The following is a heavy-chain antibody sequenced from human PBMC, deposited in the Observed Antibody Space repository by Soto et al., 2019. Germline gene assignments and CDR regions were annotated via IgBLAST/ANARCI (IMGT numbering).Heavy chain of an antibody. CDR2: ISAYNGNT. V-gene: IGHV1-18*04. J-gene: IGHJ5*02. Sequence: ASVKVSCKASGYTFTSYGISWVRQAPGQGLEWMGWISAYNGNTNYAQKLQGRVTMTTDTSTSTAYMELRSLRSDDTAVYYCARAPYCGGDCYLNWFDPWGQGTLVTVSS. D-gene: IGHD2-21*02. CDR3: ARAPYCGGDCYLNWFDP. CDR1: GYTFTSYG.